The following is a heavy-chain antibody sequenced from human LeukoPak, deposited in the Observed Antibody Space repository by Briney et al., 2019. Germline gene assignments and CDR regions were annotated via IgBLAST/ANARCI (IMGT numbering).Heavy chain of an antibody. Sequence: GGSLRLSCAASGFTFSSYGMHWVRQAPGKGLEWVAFIRYDGSNKYYADSVKGRFTISRDNSKNTLYLQTNSLRAEDTAVYYCAKARTALRTGYFDYWGQGTLVTVSS. CDR3: AKARTALRTGYFDY. J-gene: IGHJ4*02. CDR2: IRYDGSNK. V-gene: IGHV3-30*02. D-gene: IGHD4-17*01. CDR1: GFTFSSYG.